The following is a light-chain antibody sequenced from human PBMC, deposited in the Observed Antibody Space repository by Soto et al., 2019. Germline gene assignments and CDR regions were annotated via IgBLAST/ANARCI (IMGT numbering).Light chain of an antibody. CDR1: SSDVGNYNY. CDR2: EVS. CDR3: SSYTSSSNYV. J-gene: IGLJ1*01. Sequence: QSVLTQPASVSGSPGQSITISCTGTSSDVGNYNYVSWYQQHPAKAPKLMIFEVSNRPSGISSRFSGSKSGNTAPLTISGLQAEDEADYYCSSYTSSSNYVFGTGTKVTVL. V-gene: IGLV2-14*01.